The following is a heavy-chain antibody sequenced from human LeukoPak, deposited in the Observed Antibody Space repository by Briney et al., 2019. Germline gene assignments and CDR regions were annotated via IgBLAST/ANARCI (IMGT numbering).Heavy chain of an antibody. Sequence: SVKVSCKASGFTFTSSAVQWVRQARGQRLEWIGWIVVGSGNTNYAQKFQERVTITRDMSTSTAYMELSGLRSEDTAVYYCAARPWGNYGDYSEDWGQGTLVTVSS. D-gene: IGHD4-17*01. CDR2: IVVGSGNT. V-gene: IGHV1-58*01. J-gene: IGHJ4*02. CDR1: GFTFTSSA. CDR3: AARPWGNYGDYSED.